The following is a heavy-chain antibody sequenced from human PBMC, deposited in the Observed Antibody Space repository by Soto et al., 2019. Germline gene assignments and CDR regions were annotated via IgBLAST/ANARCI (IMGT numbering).Heavy chain of an antibody. D-gene: IGHD3-10*01. Sequence: PGGSLRRSCAASGFTFSNFAMNWVRHAPGKGLEWVSGISASGASTTYADSVKGRFTISRDNSKNTLYLQMNSLRAEDTGVYYCAKESSASRVSYYYAMDVWGQGTTVTVSS. V-gene: IGHV3-23*01. J-gene: IGHJ6*02. CDR1: GFTFSNFA. CDR2: ISASGAST. CDR3: AKESSASRVSYYYAMDV.